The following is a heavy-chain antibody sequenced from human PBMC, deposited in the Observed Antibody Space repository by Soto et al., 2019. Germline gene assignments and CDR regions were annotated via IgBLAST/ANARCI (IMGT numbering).Heavy chain of an antibody. Sequence: QVQLVQSGAEVKKPGSSVKVSCKASGGTFSSYAISWVRQAPGQGLEWMGGIIPIFGTANYAQKFQGRVTITPDDTTRTAYMELSSLRSEDTPVYYCAPPVPAAGYYYGMDVWGQGTTVTVSS. V-gene: IGHV1-69*05. J-gene: IGHJ6*02. D-gene: IGHD2-2*01. CDR2: IIPIFGTA. CDR1: GGTFSSYA. CDR3: APPVPAAGYYYGMDV.